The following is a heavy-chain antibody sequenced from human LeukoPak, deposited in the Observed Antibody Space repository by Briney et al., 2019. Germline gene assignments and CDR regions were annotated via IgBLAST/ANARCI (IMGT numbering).Heavy chain of an antibody. CDR1: GGSSSSGDYY. V-gene: IGHV4-30-4*08. J-gene: IGHJ4*02. Sequence: SETLSLTCTVSGGSSSSGDYYWRWIRQPPGKGLEWIGYIYYSGSTYYNPSLKSRVTISVDTSKNQFSLKLSSVTAADTAVYYCARRSNYVDYWGQGTLVTVSS. D-gene: IGHD4-11*01. CDR3: ARRSNYVDY. CDR2: IYYSGST.